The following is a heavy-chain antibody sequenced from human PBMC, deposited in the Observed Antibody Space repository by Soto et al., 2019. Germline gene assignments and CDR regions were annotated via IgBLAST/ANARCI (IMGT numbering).Heavy chain of an antibody. D-gene: IGHD3-10*01. J-gene: IGHJ4*02. CDR2: ISGSGQRK. CDR1: GFTFNNYA. V-gene: IGHV3-23*01. CDR3: AKDSYHGSGSYITPYYFDS. Sequence: EVQLLESGGGLVQPGGSLRLSCAASGFTFNNYAMSWVRQAPGKGLEWVSVISGSGQRKSYADSVKGRFTVSRDNSKNTADLHMKSLRAEDTAVYYCAKDSYHGSGSYITPYYFDSWGQGTLITVSS.